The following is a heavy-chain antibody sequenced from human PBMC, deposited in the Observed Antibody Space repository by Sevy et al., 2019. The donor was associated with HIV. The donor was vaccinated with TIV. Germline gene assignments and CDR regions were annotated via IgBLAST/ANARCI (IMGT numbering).Heavy chain of an antibody. J-gene: IGHJ4*02. CDR3: AKNTASAGTGGFDY. V-gene: IGHV3-30*02. CDR2: IGYDGTDK. CDR1: GFTFSYYG. D-gene: IGHD6-13*01. Sequence: GGSLRLSCTASGFTFSYYGMHWVCQAPGKGLEWVAFIGYDGTDKYYSESVKGRFAISRDNSKNTVFLEMNSLRTDDTAIYYCAKNTASAGTGGFDYWGQGALVTVSS.